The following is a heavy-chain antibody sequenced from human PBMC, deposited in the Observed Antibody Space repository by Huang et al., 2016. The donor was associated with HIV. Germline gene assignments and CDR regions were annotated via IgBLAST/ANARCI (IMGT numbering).Heavy chain of an antibody. CDR3: ALGRGSAWSPFDY. J-gene: IGHJ4*02. V-gene: IGHV1-2*02. Sequence: QVQLVQSGAEVKKPGASVKVSCKASGYTFTLVYIHWVRQAPGQGLEWMGWSNPNSGGTNNAQKVRGRVTMTRETSISTAYMGLNRLRSDDTAVYYCALGRGSAWSPFDYWGQGTLVTVSS. CDR2: SNPNSGGT. CDR1: GYTFTLVY. D-gene: IGHD6-19*01.